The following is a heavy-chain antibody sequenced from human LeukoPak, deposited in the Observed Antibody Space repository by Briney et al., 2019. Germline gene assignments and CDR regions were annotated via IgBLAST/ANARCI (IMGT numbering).Heavy chain of an antibody. J-gene: IGHJ6*03. CDR1: GFTFSDYN. Sequence: SGGSLRLSCAASGFTFSDYNMNWVRQAPGKGLEWVSYISSSGSTIYYADSVKGRFTISRDNAKNSLYLQMNSLRAEDTAVYYCARESIYYDSSGENGAYYYYMDVWGKGTTVTVSS. D-gene: IGHD3-22*01. V-gene: IGHV3-48*04. CDR2: ISSSGSTI. CDR3: ARESIYYDSSGENGAYYYYMDV.